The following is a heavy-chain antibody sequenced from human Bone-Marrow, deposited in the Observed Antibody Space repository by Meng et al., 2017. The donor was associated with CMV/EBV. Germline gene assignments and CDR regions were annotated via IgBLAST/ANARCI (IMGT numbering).Heavy chain of an antibody. J-gene: IGHJ1*01. D-gene: IGHD1-26*01. CDR1: GFTFSSYG. Sequence: GESLKISCAASGFTFSSYGMHWVRQAPGKGLEWVAFIRYDGSNKYYADSVKGRFTISRDNSKNTLYLQMNSLRAEDTAVYYCASRGATGTPYWGQGTLVTVSS. CDR3: ASRGATGTPY. CDR2: IRYDGSNK. V-gene: IGHV3-30*02.